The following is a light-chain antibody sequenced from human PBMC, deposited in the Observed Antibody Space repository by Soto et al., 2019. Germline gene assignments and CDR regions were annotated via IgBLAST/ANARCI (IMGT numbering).Light chain of an antibody. J-gene: IGKJ2*02. Sequence: EIVLTQSPGTLSLSPGDRATLSCRASQSVSSSYLAWYQHKPGQAPRLLLYGASSRAAGIPDRFSGSGSGTDFTLTISRLEPEDFAVYYCQQYGSSPPCTFGQGTKLEIK. CDR3: QQYGSSPPCT. CDR2: GAS. CDR1: QSVSSSY. V-gene: IGKV3-20*01.